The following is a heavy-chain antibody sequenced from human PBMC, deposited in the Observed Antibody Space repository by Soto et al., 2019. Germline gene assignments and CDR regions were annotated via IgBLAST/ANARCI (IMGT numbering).Heavy chain of an antibody. CDR1: GGSISGGGCS. CDR3: ARGMTTVTTLDY. V-gene: IGHV4-30-2*01. D-gene: IGHD4-4*01. Sequence: PSETLSLTCAVAGGSISGGGCSWSWIRQPPGKGLEWIGYIYHSGSTYYNPSLKSRVTISVDRSKNQFSLKLSSVTAADTAVYYCARGMTTVTTLDYWGQGTLVTVSS. J-gene: IGHJ4*02. CDR2: IYHSGST.